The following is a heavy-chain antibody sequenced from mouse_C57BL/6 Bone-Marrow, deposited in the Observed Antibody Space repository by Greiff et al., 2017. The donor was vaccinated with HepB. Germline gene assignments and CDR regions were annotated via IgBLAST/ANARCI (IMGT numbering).Heavy chain of an antibody. J-gene: IGHJ2*01. V-gene: IGHV1-72*01. CDR1: GYTFTSYW. D-gene: IGHD1-1*01. Sequence: QVHVKQPGAELVKPGASVKLSCKASGYTFTSYWMHWVKQRPGRGLEWIGRIDPNSGGTKYNEKFKSKATLTVDKPSSTAYMQLSSLTSEDSAVYYCARSGGSSPYYFDYWGQGTTLTVSS. CDR2: IDPNSGGT. CDR3: ARSGGSSPYYFDY.